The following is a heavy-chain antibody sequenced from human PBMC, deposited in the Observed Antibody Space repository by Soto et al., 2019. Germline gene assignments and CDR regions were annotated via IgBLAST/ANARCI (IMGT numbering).Heavy chain of an antibody. J-gene: IGHJ4*02. CDR3: AREASAVLSLGY. Sequence: ASVKVSCKASGHIFTAYSMHWARQSPGQGLVWVGWLNANSSDTIYAQKFQGRVTLTGDTSINTAYIEIYGLTSDDPAVYSCAREASAVLSLGYWGQGTLVTVSS. D-gene: IGHD6-19*01. V-gene: IGHV1-2*02. CDR2: LNANSSDT. CDR1: GHIFTAYS.